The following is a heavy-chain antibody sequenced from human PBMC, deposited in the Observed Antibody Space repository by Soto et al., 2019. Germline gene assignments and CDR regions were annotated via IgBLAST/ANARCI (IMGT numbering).Heavy chain of an antibody. CDR1: GGSFSGYY. CDR3: ARASNWGARFDY. J-gene: IGHJ4*02. V-gene: IGHV4-34*01. CDR2: INHSGST. D-gene: IGHD7-27*01. Sequence: SETLSLTCAVYGGSFSGYYWSWIRQPPGKGLEWIGEINHSGSTNYNPSLKSRVTISVDTSKNQFSLKLSSVTAADTAVYYCARASNWGARFDYWGQGTLVTVSS.